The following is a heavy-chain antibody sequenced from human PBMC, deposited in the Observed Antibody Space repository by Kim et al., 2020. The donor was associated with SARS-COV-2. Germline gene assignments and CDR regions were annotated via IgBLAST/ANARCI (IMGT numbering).Heavy chain of an antibody. V-gene: IGHV3-23*01. CDR3: AKDSGPLKWTRITMVQGVPLFDY. D-gene: IGHD3-10*01. Sequence: GGSLRLSCAASGFTFSSYAMSWVRQAPGKGLEWVAAISGSGGSTYYADSVKGRFTISRDNSKNTLYLQMNSLRAEDTAVYYCAKDSGPLKWTRITMVQGVPLFDYWGQGTLVTVSS. CDR1: GFTFSSYA. J-gene: IGHJ4*02. CDR2: ISGSGGST.